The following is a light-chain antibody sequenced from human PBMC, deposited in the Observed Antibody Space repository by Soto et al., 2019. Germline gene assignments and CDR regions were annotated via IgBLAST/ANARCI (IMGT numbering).Light chain of an antibody. CDR3: CSYAGSSTGV. CDR1: SSDVGSYNL. CDR2: EGS. Sequence: QSALTQPASVSGSPGQSITISCTGTSSDVGSYNLVSWYQQHPGKAPKLTIYEGSKRPSGVSNRFSGSKSANTASLTISGLQAEDEADYYCCSYAGSSTGVFGGGTKLTVL. V-gene: IGLV2-23*01. J-gene: IGLJ2*01.